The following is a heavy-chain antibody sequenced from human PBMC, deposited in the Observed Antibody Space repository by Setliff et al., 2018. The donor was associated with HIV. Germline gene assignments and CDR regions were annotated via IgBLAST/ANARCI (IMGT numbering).Heavy chain of an antibody. CDR1: GFSFANYG. D-gene: IGHD5-18*01. J-gene: IGHJ6*02. Sequence: PGGSLRLSCAASGFSFANYGMNWVRQAPGKGLEWVAYISSGSTLYYSASVKGRFTISRDNAKNSLYLQMNSLRAEDTTVYYCARKLQPGYGMDVWGQGTTVTVSS. CDR2: ISSGSTL. CDR3: ARKLQPGYGMDV. V-gene: IGHV3-48*04.